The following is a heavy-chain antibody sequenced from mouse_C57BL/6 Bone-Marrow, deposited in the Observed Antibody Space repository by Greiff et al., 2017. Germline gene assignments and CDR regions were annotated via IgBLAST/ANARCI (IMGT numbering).Heavy chain of an antibody. CDR2: IRSKSNNYAT. V-gene: IGHV10-1*01. J-gene: IGHJ3*01. CDR1: GFSFNTYA. CDR3: VRQGGQGFAY. Sequence: EVMLVESGGGLVQPKGSLKLSCAASGFSFNTYAMNWVRQAPGKGLEWVARIRSKSNNYATYYADSVKDRFTISRDDSECMLYLQMNHLKTADTAMYYCVRQGGQGFAYWGQGTLVTVSA.